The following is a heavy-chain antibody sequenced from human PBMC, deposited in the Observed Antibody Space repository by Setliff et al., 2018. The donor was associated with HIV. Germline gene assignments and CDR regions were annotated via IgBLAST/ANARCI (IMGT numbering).Heavy chain of an antibody. D-gene: IGHD2-2*01. CDR2: FYYSGSS. Sequence: SETLSLTCTVSGDSISRRIYYWGWIRQPPGRGLEWIGNFYYSGSSHYNPSLKSRVTISVDTSKNQFSLKLISVSAADTAVYYCAKLLPAADMAREIDSWGQGTLVTVSS. V-gene: IGHV4-39*01. CDR3: AKLLPAADMAREIDS. CDR1: GDSISRRIYY. J-gene: IGHJ4*02.